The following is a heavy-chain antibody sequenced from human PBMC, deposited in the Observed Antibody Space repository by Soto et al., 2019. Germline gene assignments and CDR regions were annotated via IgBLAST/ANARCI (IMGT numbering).Heavy chain of an antibody. CDR1: GDSVSSNSAA. CDR3: ARDRITIFGVVIIVSDY. V-gene: IGHV6-1*01. Sequence: SQTLSLTCAISGDSVSSNSAAWNWIRQSPSRGLEWLGRTYYRSKWYNDYAVSVKSRITINPDTSKNQFSLQLNSVTPEDTAVYYCARDRITIFGVVIIVSDYWGQGTLVTVSS. J-gene: IGHJ4*02. CDR2: TYYRSKWYN. D-gene: IGHD3-3*01.